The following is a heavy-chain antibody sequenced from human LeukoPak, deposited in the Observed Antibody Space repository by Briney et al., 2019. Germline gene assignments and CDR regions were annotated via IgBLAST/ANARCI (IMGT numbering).Heavy chain of an antibody. J-gene: IGHJ4*02. CDR2: IRFDGTNK. Sequence: GGSLRLSCAASGFTFSTYGMHWVRQAPGKGLEWVAFIRFDGTNKYYADSVKGRFAISRDSSKNTLYLQMNSLRAEDPAVYYCAKGYCSGSCYNGLDYWGQGTLVTVSS. CDR3: AKGYCSGSCYNGLDY. D-gene: IGHD2-15*01. CDR1: GFTFSTYG. V-gene: IGHV3-30*02.